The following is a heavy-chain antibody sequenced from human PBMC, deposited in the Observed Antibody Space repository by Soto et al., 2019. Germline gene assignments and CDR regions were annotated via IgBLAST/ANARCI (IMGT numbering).Heavy chain of an antibody. V-gene: IGHV5-10-1*01. D-gene: IGHD3-22*01. Sequence: KVSCKGSGYSFAGYWITWVRQKPGKGLEWMGRIDPSDSRTYYSPSFRGHVTISVTKSITTVFLQWSSLRASDTAMYYCARQIYDSDTGPNFQYYFDSWGQGTPVTVSS. CDR2: IDPSDSRT. CDR3: ARQIYDSDTGPNFQYYFDS. J-gene: IGHJ4*02. CDR1: GYSFAGYW.